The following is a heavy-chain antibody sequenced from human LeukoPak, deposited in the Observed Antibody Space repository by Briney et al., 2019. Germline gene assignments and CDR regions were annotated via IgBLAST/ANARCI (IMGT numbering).Heavy chain of an antibody. Sequence: GGSLRLSCAASGFTFRTYGMHWVRQAPGKGLEWVTFIRYDGSYKYYADSVKGRFTISRDNSKNTLFLQMNSLRVEDTAVYYCAKRADYYDSSRALYDAFDLWGQGTMVTVSS. V-gene: IGHV3-30*02. CDR2: IRYDGSYK. CDR1: GFTFRTYG. D-gene: IGHD3-16*01. CDR3: AKRADYYDSSRALYDAFDL. J-gene: IGHJ3*01.